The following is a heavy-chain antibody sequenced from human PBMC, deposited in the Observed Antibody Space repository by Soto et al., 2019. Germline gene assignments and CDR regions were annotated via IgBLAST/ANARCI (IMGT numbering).Heavy chain of an antibody. Sequence: SETLSLTCSVSGYSVTSSDYYWAWIRQPPGKGLEWIGSMFYSGLTYYNPSLKSRVTLSVDTSKNQFSVRLNSVTAADTAVYYCAPLSVSLSGPYGIHVWGQGTTVTVPS. V-gene: IGHV4-39*01. CDR2: MFYSGLT. J-gene: IGHJ6*02. D-gene: IGHD2-15*01. CDR1: GYSVTSSDYY. CDR3: APLSVSLSGPYGIHV.